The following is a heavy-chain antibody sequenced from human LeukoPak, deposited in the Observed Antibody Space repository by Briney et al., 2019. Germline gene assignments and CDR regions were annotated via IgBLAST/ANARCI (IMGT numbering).Heavy chain of an antibody. CDR3: AKQYSGSYYSPLYFDY. CDR2: ISWNSGSI. Sequence: GRSLRLSCAASGFTFDDYAMHWVRQAPGKGLEWVSSISWNSGSIGYADSVKGRFTISRDNAKNSLYLQMNSLRAEDTALYYCAKQYSGSYYSPLYFDYWGQGTLVTVSS. J-gene: IGHJ4*02. CDR1: GFTFDDYA. D-gene: IGHD1-26*01. V-gene: IGHV3-9*01.